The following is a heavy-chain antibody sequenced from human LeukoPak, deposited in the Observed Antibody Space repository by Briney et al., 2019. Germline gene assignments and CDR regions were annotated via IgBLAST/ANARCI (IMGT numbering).Heavy chain of an antibody. CDR1: GYTFTGYY. Sequence: GASVKVSCKASGYTFTGYYMHWVRQAPGQGLEWMGWINPNSGGTNYAQKFQGRVTMTRDTSISTAYMELSRLRSDDTAVYYCARVYAVTTSFLSYYYYYYMDVWGKGTTVTVSS. CDR3: ARVYAVTTSFLSYYYYYYMDV. J-gene: IGHJ6*03. V-gene: IGHV1-2*02. CDR2: INPNSGGT. D-gene: IGHD4-17*01.